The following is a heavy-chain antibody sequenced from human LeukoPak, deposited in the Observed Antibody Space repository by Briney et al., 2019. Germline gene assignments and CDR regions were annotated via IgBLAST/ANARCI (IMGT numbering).Heavy chain of an antibody. CDR2: IYSGDST. D-gene: IGHD3-22*01. V-gene: IGHV3-23*03. CDR3: AKDRYYYDSSGSIYFDY. J-gene: IGHJ4*02. Sequence: QPGGSLRLSCAASGFAFSTYAMSWVRQAPGKGLEWVSVIYSGDSTYYTDSVKGRFTISRDNSKNTLYLQMNSLRAEDTAVYYCAKDRYYYDSSGSIYFDYWGQGTLVTVSS. CDR1: GFAFSTYA.